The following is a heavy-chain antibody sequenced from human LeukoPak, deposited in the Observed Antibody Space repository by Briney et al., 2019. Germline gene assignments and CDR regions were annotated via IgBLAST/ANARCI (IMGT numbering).Heavy chain of an antibody. J-gene: IGHJ5*02. CDR2: IYYSGST. V-gene: IGHV4-39*07. D-gene: IGHD3-10*01. CDR1: GGSISSSGYY. CDR3: ARGGYYGSGNDFRFDP. Sequence: SETLSLTCTVSGGSISSSGYYWGWIRQPPGKGLEWIGSIYYSGSTYYNPSLKSRVTISVDTSKNHFSLKLSSVTAADTAVYFCARGGYYGSGNDFRFDPWGQGTLVTVSS.